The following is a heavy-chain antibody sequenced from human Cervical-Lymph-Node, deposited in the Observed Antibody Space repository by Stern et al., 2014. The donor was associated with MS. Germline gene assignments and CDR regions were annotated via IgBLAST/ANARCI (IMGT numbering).Heavy chain of an antibody. CDR1: GFTFSSYA. CDR2: ISGSGGST. J-gene: IGHJ6*02. D-gene: IGHD2-2*02. CDR3: ARVVPAAIGWNLPRMDV. V-gene: IGHV3-23*04. Sequence: EVQLVESGGGLVQPGGSLRLSCAASGFTFSSYAMSWVRQAPGKGLEWVSAISGSGGSTYYADSVKGRFTISRDNSKNTLYLQMNSLRAEDTAVYYCARVVPAAIGWNLPRMDVWGQGTTVTVSS.